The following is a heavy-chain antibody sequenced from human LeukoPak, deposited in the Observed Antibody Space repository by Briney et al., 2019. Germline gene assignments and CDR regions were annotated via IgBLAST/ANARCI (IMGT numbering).Heavy chain of an antibody. CDR3: ARDLGGSYFYFDY. CDR2: IWYDGSNK. CDR1: GLSFSTYA. J-gene: IGHJ4*02. Sequence: GRSLRLSCAASGLSFSTYAMHWVRQAPGRGLEWVAVIWYDGSNKYYADSVKGRFTISRDNSKNTLYLQMNSLRAEDTAVYYCARDLGGSYFYFDYWGQGTLVTVSS. V-gene: IGHV3-33*08. D-gene: IGHD1-26*01.